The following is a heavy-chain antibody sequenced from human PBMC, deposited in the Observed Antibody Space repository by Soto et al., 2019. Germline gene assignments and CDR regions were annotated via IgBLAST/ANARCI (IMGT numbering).Heavy chain of an antibody. Sequence: SVKVSCKASGGTFSSYAISWVRQAPGQGLEWMGGIIPIFGTANYAQKFQGRVTITADKSTSTAYMELSSLRSEDTAVYYCARDLGPSYSNWFDPWGQGTLVTVSS. CDR2: IIPIFGTA. D-gene: IGHD4-4*01. V-gene: IGHV1-69*06. CDR3: ARDLGPSYSNWFDP. CDR1: GGTFSSYA. J-gene: IGHJ5*02.